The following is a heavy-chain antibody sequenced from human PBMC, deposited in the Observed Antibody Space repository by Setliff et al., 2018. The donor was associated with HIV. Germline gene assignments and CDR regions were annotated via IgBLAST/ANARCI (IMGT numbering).Heavy chain of an antibody. V-gene: IGHV4-61*09. Sequence: SETLSLTCSGFGGSVSSGSYYCSWIRQAAGKGLEWLGHIYTSGTTNYNPSLKSRLNISVDTSKNQVSLKVSSVTAADTAVYSCATSSSWSTFDYWGQGTRVTVSS. J-gene: IGHJ4*02. CDR3: ATSSSWSTFDY. CDR1: GGSVSSGSYY. D-gene: IGHD6-13*01. CDR2: IYTSGTT.